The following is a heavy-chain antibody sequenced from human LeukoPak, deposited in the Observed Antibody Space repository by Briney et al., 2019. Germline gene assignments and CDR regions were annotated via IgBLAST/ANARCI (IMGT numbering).Heavy chain of an antibody. CDR1: GFTFSSYS. Sequence: PGGSLRLSCAASGFTFSSYSMNWVRQAPGKGLEWVSSIRSSSSYIYYADSVKGRFTISRDNAKNSLYLQMNSLRAEDTAVYYCARVTTVTTDVYYYGMDVWGQGTTISVSS. J-gene: IGHJ6*02. V-gene: IGHV3-21*01. CDR2: IRSSSSYI. D-gene: IGHD4-17*01. CDR3: ARVTTVTTDVYYYGMDV.